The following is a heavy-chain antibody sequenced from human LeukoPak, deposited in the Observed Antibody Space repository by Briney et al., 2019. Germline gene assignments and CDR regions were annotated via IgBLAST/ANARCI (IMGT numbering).Heavy chain of an antibody. Sequence: PGGSLILSCVASGFTFRTYEMNWVRQAPGKGLEWVGFIRYDGSNKYYADSVKGRFTISRDNSKNTLYLQMNSLRAEDTAVYYCAKYGSGSFDPWGQGTLVTVSS. CDR3: AKYGSGSFDP. J-gene: IGHJ5*02. V-gene: IGHV3-30*02. D-gene: IGHD3-10*01. CDR2: IRYDGSNK. CDR1: GFTFRTYE.